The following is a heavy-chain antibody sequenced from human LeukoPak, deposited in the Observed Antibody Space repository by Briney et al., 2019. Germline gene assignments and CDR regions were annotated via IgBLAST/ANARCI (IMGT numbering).Heavy chain of an antibody. CDR1: GFTFSSYW. J-gene: IGHJ4*02. Sequence: PGGCLRLSCAASGFTFSSYWMHWVRPAPGKGRVWVSRINRDGSSTSYADSVKGRFTISRGNAKNTLYLQMNSLRAEDTAVYYCHAGSETDDYVWGSASYRYTRYFDYWGQGTLVTVSS. CDR2: INRDGSST. D-gene: IGHD3-16*01. V-gene: IGHV3-74*01. CDR3: HAGSETDDYVWGSASYRYTRYFDY.